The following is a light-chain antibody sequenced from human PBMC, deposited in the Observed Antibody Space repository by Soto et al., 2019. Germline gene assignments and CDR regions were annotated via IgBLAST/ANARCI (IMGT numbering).Light chain of an antibody. Sequence: QSVLTQSPSASGTPGQRVTISCSGSSSNIGSNTVDWYQQVPGTAPRLLIYGDNQRSSGVPDRFSGSKSGTSASLAISGLQSGDEADYYCAAWDDSLKGLVLGGGTKLTVL. J-gene: IGLJ3*02. CDR1: SSNIGSNT. V-gene: IGLV1-44*01. CDR2: GDN. CDR3: AAWDDSLKGLV.